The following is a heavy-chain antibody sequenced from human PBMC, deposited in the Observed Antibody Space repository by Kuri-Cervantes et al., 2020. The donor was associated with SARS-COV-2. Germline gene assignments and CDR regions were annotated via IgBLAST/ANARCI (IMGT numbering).Heavy chain of an antibody. D-gene: IGHD2-21*02. Sequence: ASVKVSCKASGYTFTGYYMHWVRQAPGQGREWMGWINPNSGGTNYAQKFQGRVTMTRDTSISTAYMELSKLRSDDTAVYYCARADPPLAYCGGDCRLFDYWGQGTLVTVSS. CDR3: ARADPPLAYCGGDCRLFDY. CDR1: GYTFTGYY. V-gene: IGHV1-2*02. J-gene: IGHJ4*02. CDR2: INPNSGGT.